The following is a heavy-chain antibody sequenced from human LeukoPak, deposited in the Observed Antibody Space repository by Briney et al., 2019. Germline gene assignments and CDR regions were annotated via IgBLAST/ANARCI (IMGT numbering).Heavy chain of an antibody. CDR1: GYTFTSYY. J-gene: IGHJ6*03. CDR3: ARGNWNYFSNYYYYYMDV. Sequence: ASVKVSFKASGYTFTSYYMHWVRQAPGQGLEWMGIINPSGGSTSYAQKFQGRVTMTRDMSTSTVYMELSSLRSEDTAVYYCARGNWNYFSNYYYYYMDVWGKGTTVTVSS. D-gene: IGHD1-7*01. V-gene: IGHV1-46*01. CDR2: INPSGGST.